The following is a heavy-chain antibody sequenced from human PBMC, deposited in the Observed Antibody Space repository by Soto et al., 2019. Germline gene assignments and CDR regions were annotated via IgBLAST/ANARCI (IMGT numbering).Heavy chain of an antibody. CDR1: GFTFSNAW. D-gene: IGHD2-8*01. V-gene: IGHV3-15*01. Sequence: GGSLRLSCAASGFTFSNAWMSWVRQAPGKGLEWVGRIKSKTDGGTTDYAAPVKGRFTISRDDSKNTLYLQMNSLKTEDTAVYYCTTGFKYCTNGVCYRGDFDYWGQGTLVTVSS. CDR3: TTGFKYCTNGVCYRGDFDY. CDR2: IKSKTDGGTT. J-gene: IGHJ4*02.